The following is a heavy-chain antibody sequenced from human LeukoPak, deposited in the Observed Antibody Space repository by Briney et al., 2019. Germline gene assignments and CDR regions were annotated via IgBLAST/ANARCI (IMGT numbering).Heavy chain of an antibody. V-gene: IGHV3-33*06. CDR2: IWYDGSNK. CDR3: AKDVYNWNFYFDY. D-gene: IGHD1-7*01. J-gene: IGHJ4*02. CDR1: GFTFSSYG. Sequence: GRSLRLSCAASGFTFSSYGMHWVRQAPGKGLEWVAVIWYDGSNKYYADSVKGRFTISRDNSKNTLYLQMNSLRAEDTAIFYCAKDVYNWNFYFDYWGQGTLVTVSS.